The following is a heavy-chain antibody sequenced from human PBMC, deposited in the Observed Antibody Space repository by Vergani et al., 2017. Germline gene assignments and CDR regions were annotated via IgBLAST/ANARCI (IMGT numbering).Heavy chain of an antibody. V-gene: IGHV3-23*04. D-gene: IGHD3-22*01. Sequence: EVQLVESGGGLVQPGGSLRLSCVASGFIFSSYWMHWVRQAPGKGLEWVSGISGSGGFTYYADSVKGRFTISRDNSKNTMFLQMNNLRAEDTAVYYCAKDNVPGYYDSSGYCDYWGQGTLVTVSS. J-gene: IGHJ4*02. CDR2: ISGSGGFT. CDR1: GFIFSSYW. CDR3: AKDNVPGYYDSSGYCDY.